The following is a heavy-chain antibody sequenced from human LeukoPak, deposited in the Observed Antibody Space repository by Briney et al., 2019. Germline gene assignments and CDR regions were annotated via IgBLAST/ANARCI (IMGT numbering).Heavy chain of an antibody. J-gene: IGHJ6*02. V-gene: IGHV3-13*01. CDR3: ARDSFLSYETQTCYGMDV. CDR2: IGTAGDT. D-gene: IGHD5-12*01. CDR1: GFTFSSYD. Sequence: PGGSPRLSCAASGFTFSSYDMHWVRQATGKGLEWVSAIGTAGDTYYPGSVKGRFTISRDNAKNSLYLQMNSLRAEDTAVYYCARDSFLSYETQTCYGMDVWGQGTTVTVSS.